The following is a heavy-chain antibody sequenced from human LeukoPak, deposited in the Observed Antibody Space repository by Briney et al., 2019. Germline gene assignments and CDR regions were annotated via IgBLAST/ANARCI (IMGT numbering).Heavy chain of an antibody. J-gene: IGHJ3*02. CDR1: GFTFNNFG. D-gene: IGHD4-17*01. CDR2: IRYDGTNE. V-gene: IGHV3-30*02. CDR3: ARADSTDYGDYPLSGGAFDI. Sequence: GGSLRLSCAASGFTFNNFGMHWARQAPGKGLEWVAFIRYDGTNEFYADSVKGRFTISRDNAKNSLYLQMNSLRAEDTAVYYCARADSTDYGDYPLSGGAFDIWGQGTMVTVSS.